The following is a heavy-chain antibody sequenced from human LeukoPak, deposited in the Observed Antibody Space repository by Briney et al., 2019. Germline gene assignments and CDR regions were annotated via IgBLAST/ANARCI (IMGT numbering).Heavy chain of an antibody. CDR3: ARPGTVVPAAIDY. Sequence: PGGSLRLSCAPSGFSFSVYWVTWVRQAPGKGLEWVANINQDGSEKYYVDSVKGRFTISRDNAKNSLYLQMNSLRAEDTAVYHCARPGTVVPAAIDYWGQGTLVTVSS. CDR2: INQDGSEK. CDR1: GFSFSVYW. D-gene: IGHD2-2*01. V-gene: IGHV3-7*01. J-gene: IGHJ4*02.